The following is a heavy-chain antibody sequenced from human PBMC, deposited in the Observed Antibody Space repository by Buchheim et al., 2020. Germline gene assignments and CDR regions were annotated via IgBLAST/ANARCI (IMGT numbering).Heavy chain of an antibody. D-gene: IGHD2-15*01. CDR2: ISSSSSTI. J-gene: IGHJ4*02. Sequence: EVQLVESGGGLVQPGGSLRLSCAASGFTFSSYSMNWVRQAPGKGLEWVSYISSSSSTIYYADSVKGRFTISRDNAKNSLYLQMNSLRAEDTAVYYCARDSNRRNLYCSGGSCYSDYWGQGTL. V-gene: IGHV3-48*01. CDR3: ARDSNRRNLYCSGGSCYSDY. CDR1: GFTFSSYS.